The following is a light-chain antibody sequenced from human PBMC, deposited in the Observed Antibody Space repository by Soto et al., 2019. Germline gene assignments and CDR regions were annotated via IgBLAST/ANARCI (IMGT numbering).Light chain of an antibody. Sequence: QSALTQPRSVSGSLGQSVTISCTGTSSDVGGYKYVSWYQQHPGKAPKLVIYDVSKGPSGVPDRFSGSKSGNTASLTISGLQPDDEADYYCCSYAGSSTVVFGGGTKLTVL. CDR2: DVS. V-gene: IGLV2-11*01. CDR1: SSDVGGYKY. J-gene: IGLJ2*01. CDR3: CSYAGSSTVV.